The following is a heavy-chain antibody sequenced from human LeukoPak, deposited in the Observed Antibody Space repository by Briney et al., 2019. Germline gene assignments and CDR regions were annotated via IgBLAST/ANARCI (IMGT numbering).Heavy chain of an antibody. CDR3: ARGRYSSSSDY. Sequence: SETLSLTCTVSGYSISTCYWSGFRQPPGEGLVGIGYIYYRGSTDYNPSLKSRVTISVDTSKNQFSLKLSSVTAADTAVYYCARGRYSSSSDYWGQGTLVTVSS. D-gene: IGHD6-13*01. V-gene: IGHV4-59*01. CDR1: GYSISTCY. J-gene: IGHJ4*02. CDR2: IYYRGST.